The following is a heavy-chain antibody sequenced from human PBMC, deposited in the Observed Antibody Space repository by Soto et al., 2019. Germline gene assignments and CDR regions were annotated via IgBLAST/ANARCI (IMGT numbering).Heavy chain of an antibody. CDR3: ARSLRQYYYFYYMDV. CDR2: IYYSGST. Sequence: QVQLQESGPGLVKPSETLSLTCTVSGGSISSYYWSWIRQPPGKGLEWIGYIYYSGSTNYNPSLKSRVTISVDTSKNHFSLKLSSVTAADTAVYYCARSLRQYYYFYYMDVWGKGTTVTVSS. J-gene: IGHJ6*03. D-gene: IGHD3-16*02. CDR1: GGSISSYY. V-gene: IGHV4-59*01.